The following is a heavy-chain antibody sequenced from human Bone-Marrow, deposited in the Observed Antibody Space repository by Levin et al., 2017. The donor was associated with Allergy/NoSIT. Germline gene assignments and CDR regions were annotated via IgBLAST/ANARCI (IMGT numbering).Heavy chain of an antibody. Sequence: SLKISCAASGFTFDDYAMHWVRQAPGKGLEWVSGISWNSGSIGYADSVKGRFTISRDNAKNSLYLQMNSLRAEDTALYYCAKGANYYYYMDVWGKGTTVTVSS. CDR3: AKGANYYYYMDV. V-gene: IGHV3-9*01. J-gene: IGHJ6*03. CDR1: GFTFDDYA. CDR2: ISWNSGSI.